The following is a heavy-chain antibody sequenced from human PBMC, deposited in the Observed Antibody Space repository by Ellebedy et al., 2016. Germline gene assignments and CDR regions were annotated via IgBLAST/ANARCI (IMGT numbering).Heavy chain of an antibody. CDR3: ARDKDYSSTKGGFDP. D-gene: IGHD3-10*01. J-gene: IGHJ5*02. Sequence: SETLSLTXNVSGGSINSYYWNWIRQSPGKGLEWIGYIYYTGITKYNPSLASRITVSMELSRRQFSLKLRSVTAADTAVYYCARDKDYSSTKGGFDPWGQGTLVTVSS. CDR1: GGSINSYY. CDR2: IYYTGIT. V-gene: IGHV4-59*01.